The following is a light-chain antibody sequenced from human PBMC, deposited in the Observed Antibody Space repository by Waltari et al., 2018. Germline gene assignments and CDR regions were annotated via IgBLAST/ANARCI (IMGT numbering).Light chain of an antibody. V-gene: IGKV1-5*03. J-gene: IGKJ1*01. CDR3: QHYNSYSPWT. CDR2: NTS. CDR1: QSINDW. Sequence: DIQMTQSPSTLSASVGDRVTITCRASQSINDWLAWYQQKPGKAPELLIYNTSILDSGVPSRFSGSGSGTEFTLTITSLQPDDFATYFCQHYNSYSPWTFGQGTKVEIK.